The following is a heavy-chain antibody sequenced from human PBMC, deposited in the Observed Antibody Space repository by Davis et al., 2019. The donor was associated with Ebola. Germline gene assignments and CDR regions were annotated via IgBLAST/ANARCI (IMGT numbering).Heavy chain of an antibody. CDR2: INHSGST. V-gene: IGHV4-34*01. CDR3: ARRHIVVVTAIDY. CDR1: GGSFSGYY. D-gene: IGHD2-21*02. Sequence: SDTLSLTCAVYGGSFSGYYSSWIRQPPGKGLEWIGEINHSGSTNYNPSLKSRVTISVDTSKNQFSLKLSSVTAADTAVYYCARRHIVVVTAIDYWGQGTLVTVSS. J-gene: IGHJ4*02.